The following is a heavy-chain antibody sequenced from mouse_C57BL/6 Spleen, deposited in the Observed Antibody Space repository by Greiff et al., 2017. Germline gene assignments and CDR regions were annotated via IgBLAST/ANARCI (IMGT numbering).Heavy chain of an antibody. D-gene: IGHD2-2*01. J-gene: IGHJ3*01. CDR2: ISYDGSN. CDR3: ARGGSYGYDAAWFAY. Sequence: VQLKESGPGLVKPSQSLSLTCSVTGYSITSGYYWNWIRQFPGNKLEWMGYISYDGSNNYNPSLKNRISITRDTSKNQFFLKLNSVTTEDTTTYYCARGGSYGYDAAWFAYWGQGTLVTVSA. CDR1: GYSITSGYY. V-gene: IGHV3-6*01.